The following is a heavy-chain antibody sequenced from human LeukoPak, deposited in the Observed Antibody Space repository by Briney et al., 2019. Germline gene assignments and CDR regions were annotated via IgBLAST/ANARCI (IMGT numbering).Heavy chain of an antibody. CDR2: ISAYNGNK. Sequence: ASVKVSRKGSGYTLPSYGISWLRQAPGQGRAWMGWISAYNGNKNYAQKLHGRVIMTTDTSTSTAYMELRSLRSDDTAVYYCARAAGIAAAGTHWGQGTLVTVSS. J-gene: IGHJ4*02. D-gene: IGHD6-13*01. CDR3: ARAAGIAAAGTH. V-gene: IGHV1-18*01. CDR1: GYTLPSYG.